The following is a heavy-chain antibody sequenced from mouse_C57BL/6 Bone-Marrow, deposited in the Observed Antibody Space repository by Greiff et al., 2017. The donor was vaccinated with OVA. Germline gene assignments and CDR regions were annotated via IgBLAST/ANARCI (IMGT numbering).Heavy chain of an antibody. V-gene: IGHV3-1*01. CDR2: ISYSGST. CDR3: ARFPY. Sequence: EVKVEESGPGMVKPSQSLSLTCTVTGYSITSGYDWHWIRHFPGNQLEWMGYISYSGSTNYNPSLKSRISITHDTSKNHFFLKLNSVTTEDTATYYCARFPYWGQGTLVTVSA. J-gene: IGHJ3*01. CDR1: GYSITSGYD.